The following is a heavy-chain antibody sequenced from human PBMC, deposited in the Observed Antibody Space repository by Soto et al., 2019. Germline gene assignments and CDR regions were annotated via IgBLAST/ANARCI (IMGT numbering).Heavy chain of an antibody. CDR1: GGTFSSHS. D-gene: IGHD1-1*01. V-gene: IGHV1-69*01. CDR3: ATGSFTSTGGRIGYHYNAMDV. Sequence: QVQLVQSGAEVKKPGSSVKVSCKSSGGTFSSHSINWLRQSPGQGLEWMGGIIPIFGPANFAKKFKDRVTITADESTTTAYMELSSLTSEDTAVYYCATGSFTSTGGRIGYHYNAMDVWGQWTTVTVSS. CDR2: IIPIFGPA. J-gene: IGHJ6*02.